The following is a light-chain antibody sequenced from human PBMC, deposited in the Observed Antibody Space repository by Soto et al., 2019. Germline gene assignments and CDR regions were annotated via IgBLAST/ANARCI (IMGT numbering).Light chain of an antibody. CDR1: QNISNW. CDR2: DAS. CDR3: QQYYTLYT. Sequence: DIQMTQSPSTLSASVGDGVTITCRASQNISNWLAWYQQRPGRAPNLLIHDASTLESGVPSRFSGSGSVTEFTLTISSLQPDDFATYYCQQYYTLYTFGQGTKLEIK. V-gene: IGKV1-5*01. J-gene: IGKJ2*01.